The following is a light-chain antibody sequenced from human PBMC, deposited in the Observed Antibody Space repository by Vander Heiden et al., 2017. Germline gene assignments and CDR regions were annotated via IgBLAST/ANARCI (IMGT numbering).Light chain of an antibody. CDR3: QQRSNWPPFT. V-gene: IGKV3-11*01. CDR2: DAS. CDR1: QSVNSY. J-gene: IGKJ3*01. Sequence: IVLTQSPATLSLSPGERATLSCRASQSVNSYLAWYQQKPGQAPRLLIYDASNRATGIPARFSGSGSGTDFTLTISSLEPEDFAVYYCQQRSNWPPFTFGPGTKVDIK.